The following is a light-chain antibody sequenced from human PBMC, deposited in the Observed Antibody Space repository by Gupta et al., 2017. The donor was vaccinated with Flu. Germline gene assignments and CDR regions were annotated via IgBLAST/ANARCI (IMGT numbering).Light chain of an antibody. CDR1: QSISSY. J-gene: IGKJ1*01. CDR2: AAS. CDR3: QQSYSNPST. V-gene: IGKV1-39*01. Sequence: DIQMTQSPSSLSASVGDRVTITCRASQSISSYLNWYQQKPGKAPKLLIYAASSLQSGVPSRFSGSGSGTDFTLTISSLQPEDFATYYCQQSYSNPSTFGQGTKVEIK.